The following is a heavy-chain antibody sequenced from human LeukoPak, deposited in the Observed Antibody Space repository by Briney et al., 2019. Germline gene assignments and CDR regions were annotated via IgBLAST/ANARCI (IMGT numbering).Heavy chain of an antibody. CDR2: INPNGGGT. V-gene: IGHV1-2*02. D-gene: IGHD3-3*01. J-gene: IGHJ4*02. CDR3: ARDLNDFWSGRNMVDY. Sequence: ASVKVSCKASGYTFTGYYMHWVRQAPGQGLEWMGWINPNGGGTNYAQKFQGRVTMTRDTSISTAYMELSRLRSDDTAVYYCARDLNDFWSGRNMVDYWGQGTLVTVSS. CDR1: GYTFTGYY.